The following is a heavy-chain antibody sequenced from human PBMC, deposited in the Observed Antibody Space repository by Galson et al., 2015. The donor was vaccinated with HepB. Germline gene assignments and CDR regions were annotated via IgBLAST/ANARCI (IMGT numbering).Heavy chain of an antibody. D-gene: IGHD6-13*01. Sequence: SLRLSCAASGFTFSSYWMHWVRQAPGKGLVWVSRINSDGSSTSYADSVKGRFTISRDNAKNTLYLQMNSLRAEDTAVYYCAREGYLGYGMDVWGQGTTVTVSS. V-gene: IGHV3-74*01. CDR2: INSDGSST. J-gene: IGHJ6*02. CDR3: AREGYLGYGMDV. CDR1: GFTFSSYW.